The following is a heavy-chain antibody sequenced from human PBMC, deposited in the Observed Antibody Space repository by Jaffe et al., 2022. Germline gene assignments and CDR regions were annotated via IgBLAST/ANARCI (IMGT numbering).Heavy chain of an antibody. CDR3: ARDHGPGTTLRIRYNWFDP. J-gene: IGHJ5*02. CDR1: GYTFTGYY. D-gene: IGHD1-7*01. Sequence: QVQLVQSGAEVKKPGASVKVSCKASGYTFTGYYMHWVRQAPGQGLEWMGRINPNSGGTNYAQKFQGRVTMTRDTSISTAYMELSRLRSDDTAVYYCARDHGPGTTLRIRYNWFDPWGQGTLVTVSS. V-gene: IGHV1-2*06. CDR2: INPNSGGT.